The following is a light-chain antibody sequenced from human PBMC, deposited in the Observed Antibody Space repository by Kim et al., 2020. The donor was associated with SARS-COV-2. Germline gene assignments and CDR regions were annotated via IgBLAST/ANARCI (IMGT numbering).Light chain of an antibody. J-gene: IGKJ4*01. CDR2: DAS. CDR1: QSISNW. Sequence: DIQMTQSPSTLSASVGDRVTITCRASQSISNWLAWYQQKPGKAPKLLIYDASSLESGVPSRFSGSGSGTEFTLTISSLQPDDFATYYCQHYIYYSPTFGGGTKVDIK. V-gene: IGKV1-5*01. CDR3: QHYIYYSPT.